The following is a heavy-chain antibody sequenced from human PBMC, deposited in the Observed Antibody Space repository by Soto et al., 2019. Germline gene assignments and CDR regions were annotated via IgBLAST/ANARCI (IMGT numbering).Heavy chain of an antibody. D-gene: IGHD1-1*01. V-gene: IGHV4-59*05. CDR1: GGSISSYY. J-gene: IGHJ6*02. Sequence: SETLSLTCTVSGGSISSYYWSWIRQPPGKGLEWIGSIYYSGSTYYNPSLKSRVTISVDTSKNQFSLKLSSVTAADTAVYYCARLEESGYYYYYGMDVWGQGTTVTVSS. CDR2: IYYSGST. CDR3: ARLEESGYYYYYGMDV.